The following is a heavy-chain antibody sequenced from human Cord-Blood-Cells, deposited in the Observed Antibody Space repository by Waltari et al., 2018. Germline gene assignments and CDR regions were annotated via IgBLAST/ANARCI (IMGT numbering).Heavy chain of an antibody. CDR1: GGSISSGGYS. V-gene: IGHV4-30-2*01. Sequence: QLQLQESGSGLVKPSQTLSLTCAVSGGSISSGGYSWSWIRQPPGKGLEWIGYSYHRGSTYYNPSLKSRVTISVDRSKNQFSLKLSSVTAADTAVYYCARGGQLGYYYYGMDVWGQGTTVTVSS. CDR3: ARGGQLGYYYYGMDV. D-gene: IGHD6-6*01. CDR2: SYHRGST. J-gene: IGHJ6*02.